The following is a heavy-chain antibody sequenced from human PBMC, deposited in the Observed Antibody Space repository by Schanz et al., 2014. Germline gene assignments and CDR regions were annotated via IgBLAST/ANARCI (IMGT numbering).Heavy chain of an antibody. CDR1: GGSVSGYF. V-gene: IGHV4-34*01. D-gene: IGHD1-26*01. CDR2: INYSGSA. J-gene: IGHJ6*02. CDR3: ARGGRSWSDSGCHDPCNCCGMDV. Sequence: VQLQQWGAGRLRPAETLSLTCAVYGGSVSGYFWTWIRQSPRKGLEWIGEINYSGSAHYNPSLTGRLTIAMDASKSQLSLKMKSVSAADTAVYDCARGGRSWSDSGCHDPCNCCGMDVWGQGTTVTVSS.